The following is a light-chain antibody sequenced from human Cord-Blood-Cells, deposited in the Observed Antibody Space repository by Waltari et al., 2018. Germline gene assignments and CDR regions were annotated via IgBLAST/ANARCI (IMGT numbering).Light chain of an antibody. Sequence: IQLTQSPSSLSASVGDRVTITCRASKGISSYLAWYQQKPEKAPKLLIYAASTLQSGVPSRFSGSGSGTDVTLTISSLQPEDFATYYCQQLNSYPLTFGGGTKVEIK. J-gene: IGKJ4*01. V-gene: IGKV1-9*01. CDR3: QQLNSYPLT. CDR1: KGISSY. CDR2: AAS.